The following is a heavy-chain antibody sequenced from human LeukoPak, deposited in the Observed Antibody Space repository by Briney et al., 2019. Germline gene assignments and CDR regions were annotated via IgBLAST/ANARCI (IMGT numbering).Heavy chain of an antibody. CDR3: ARPKAGYSSTDAFDI. Sequence: PSETLSLTCAVYGGSFSDFYWNWIRQPPGKGLEWIGEINHSGRANYNPSLKTRVTMSVDTSMNQVSLKLSPVTAADTAVYYCARPKAGYSSTDAFDIWGRGTQVTVSS. CDR2: INHSGRA. J-gene: IGHJ3*02. D-gene: IGHD6-19*01. V-gene: IGHV4-34*01. CDR1: GGSFSDFY.